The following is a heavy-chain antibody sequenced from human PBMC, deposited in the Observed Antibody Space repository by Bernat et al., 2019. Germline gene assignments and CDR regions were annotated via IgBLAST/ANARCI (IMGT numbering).Heavy chain of an antibody. V-gene: IGHV3-30*15. Sequence: QVQLVESGGGVVQPGRSLRLSCAASGFTFSSYAMHWVHQAPGKGLEWVAIISYGATNKYYADSVKGRFTISRDNSKKTLYLQMSSLRAEDTAVYYCARGGGLQDAFDIWGQGTMVTVSS. J-gene: IGHJ3*02. D-gene: IGHD3-16*01. CDR1: GFTFSSYA. CDR2: ISYGATNK. CDR3: ARGGGLQDAFDI.